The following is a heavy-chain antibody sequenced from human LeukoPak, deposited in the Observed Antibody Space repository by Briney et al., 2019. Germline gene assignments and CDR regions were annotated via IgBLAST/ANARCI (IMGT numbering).Heavy chain of an antibody. V-gene: IGHV3-23*01. J-gene: IGHJ5*02. Sequence: TGGSLRLSCAASGFTFSSYAMSWVRQAPGKGLEWVSAISGSGGSTYYADSVKGRFTISRDNSKNTLYLQMNSLRAEDTAVYYCAKDWRHGGWFDPWGQGTLVTVSS. CDR3: AKDWRHGGWFDP. CDR2: ISGSGGST. CDR1: GFTFSSYA.